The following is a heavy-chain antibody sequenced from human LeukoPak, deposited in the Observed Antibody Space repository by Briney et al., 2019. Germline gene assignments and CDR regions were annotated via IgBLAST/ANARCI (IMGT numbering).Heavy chain of an antibody. J-gene: IGHJ4*02. Sequence: GASVTVSCKASGYTFTGYYMHWVRQAPGQGLEWMGWINPNSGGTNYVQKFQGRVTMSRDTSISTAYMELSSLRSDDTAVYYRARGRDSSTYYSGPGDYWGQGTLVTVSS. D-gene: IGHD3-22*01. CDR3: ARGRDSSTYYSGPGDY. CDR2: INPNSGGT. CDR1: GYTFTGYY. V-gene: IGHV1-2*02.